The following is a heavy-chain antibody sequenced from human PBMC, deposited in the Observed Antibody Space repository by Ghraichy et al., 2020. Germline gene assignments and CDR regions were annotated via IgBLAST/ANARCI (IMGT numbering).Heavy chain of an antibody. CDR2: MSYDGSNK. CDR1: GFTFSTYG. D-gene: IGHD3-22*01. J-gene: IGHJ3*02. Sequence: GGSLRLSCAASGFTFSTYGMHWVRQAPGKGLEWVAVMSYDGSNKFYADSVKGRFTISRDNSKNMLYLQMNSLRAEDTALYYCAQTSGYYSGAFDIWGQGTLVTVSS. V-gene: IGHV3-30*18. CDR3: AQTSGYYSGAFDI.